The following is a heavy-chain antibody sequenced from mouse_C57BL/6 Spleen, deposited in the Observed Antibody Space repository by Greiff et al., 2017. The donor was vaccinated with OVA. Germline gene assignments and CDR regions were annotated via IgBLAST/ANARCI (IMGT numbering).Heavy chain of an antibody. D-gene: IGHD1-1*01. CDR2: IWSGGST. CDR3: AREGFYYYGSYWYFDV. CDR1: GFSLTSYG. V-gene: IGHV2-2*01. J-gene: IGHJ1*03. Sequence: QVQLKQSGPGLVQPSQSLSITCTVSGFSLTSYGVHWVRQSPGKGLEWLGVIWSGGSTDYNAAFISRLSISKDNSKSQVFFKMNSLQADDTAIYYCAREGFYYYGSYWYFDVWGTGTTVTVSS.